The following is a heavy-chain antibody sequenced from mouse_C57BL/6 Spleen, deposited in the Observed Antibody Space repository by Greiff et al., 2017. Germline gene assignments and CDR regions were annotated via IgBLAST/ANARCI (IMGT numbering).Heavy chain of an antibody. D-gene: IGHD1-1*01. CDR2: IYPGDGDT. V-gene: IGHV1-82*01. CDR1: GYAFSSSW. CDR3: ARGRDYGSGFDY. Sequence: QVQLQQSGPELVKPGASVKISCKASGYAFSSSWMNWVKQRPGKGLEWIGRIYPGDGDTNYNGKFKGKATLTADKSSSTAYMQLSSLTSEDSAVYFCARGRDYGSGFDYWGQGTTLTVSS. J-gene: IGHJ2*01.